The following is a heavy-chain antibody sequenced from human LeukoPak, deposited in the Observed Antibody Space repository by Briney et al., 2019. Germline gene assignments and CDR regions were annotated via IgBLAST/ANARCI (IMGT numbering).Heavy chain of an antibody. D-gene: IGHD2-2*01. CDR1: GFSLSTSGVG. V-gene: IGHV2-5*01. CDR3: ARSRLSAAVHDAFDI. CDR2: IYWNDDK. Sequence: SGPTLVKPTRTLTLTCTFSGFSLSTSGVGVGWIRHPPGKALEWLALIYWNDDKRYNPSLKTRLTITKDTSKNQVVLTMTNMDPVDTATYYCARSRLSAAVHDAFDIWGQGTMVTVSS. J-gene: IGHJ3*02.